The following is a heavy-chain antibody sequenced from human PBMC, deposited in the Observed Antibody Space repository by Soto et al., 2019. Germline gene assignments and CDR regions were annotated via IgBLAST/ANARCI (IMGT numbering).Heavy chain of an antibody. J-gene: IGHJ5*02. CDR1: GFRFSEHA. CDR3: SRGSFGYYGP. V-gene: IGHV3-49*04. D-gene: IGHD2-2*03. Sequence: LRLSCNCSGFRFSEHAMTWVRQAPGKGLEWVGFIRNTPYGGTTDYAASVRGRFTISRDDSASIAYLQMNSLKTEDSGLYYCSRGSFGYYGPWGPGTLVTVSS. CDR2: IRNTPYGGTT.